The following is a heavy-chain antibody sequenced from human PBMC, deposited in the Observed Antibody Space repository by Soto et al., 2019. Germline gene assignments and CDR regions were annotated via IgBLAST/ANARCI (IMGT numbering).Heavy chain of an antibody. D-gene: IGHD3-10*01. Sequence: ASVKVSCKASGYTFTSYGISWVRQAPGQGLEWMGWISAYNGNTNYAQKLQGRVTMTTDTSTSTAYMELRSLRSDDTAVYYCAREEVTMVWGVIMTAAFDTWGQGKMVTVSS. J-gene: IGHJ3*02. CDR2: ISAYNGNT. CDR1: GYTFTSYG. CDR3: AREEVTMVWGVIMTAAFDT. V-gene: IGHV1-18*01.